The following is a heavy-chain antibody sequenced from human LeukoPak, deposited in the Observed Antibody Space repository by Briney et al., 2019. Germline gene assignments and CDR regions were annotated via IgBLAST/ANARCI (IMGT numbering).Heavy chain of an antibody. D-gene: IGHD1-20*01. CDR1: GFTLSSYW. J-gene: IGHJ4*02. CDR2: IKRYGCVK. CDR3: ARLSGDITVFDL. Sequence: GRSLRLSCAASGFTLSSYWLIWLPRAPGLVLERVASIKRYGCVKKYVVSVQVRFTVSRDNTKNSLYLQMNSLRDDDTAVYYCARLSGDITVFDLWGQGTLGTVSS. V-gene: IGHV3-7*01.